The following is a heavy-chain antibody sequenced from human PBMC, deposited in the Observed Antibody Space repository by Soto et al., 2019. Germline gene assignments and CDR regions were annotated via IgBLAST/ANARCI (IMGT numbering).Heavy chain of an antibody. V-gene: IGHV4-31*03. Sequence: SETLSLTCSVSGGSISSGGYYWSWIRQHPGTGLEWIGYIYYSGSTYYNPSLKSRLTVSVDTSKNQFSLKLTSVTAADTAVYYCAREGDYYASGQNWFDPRGQGTLVTVSS. J-gene: IGHJ5*02. D-gene: IGHD3-10*01. CDR2: IYYSGST. CDR1: GGSISSGGYY. CDR3: AREGDYYASGQNWFDP.